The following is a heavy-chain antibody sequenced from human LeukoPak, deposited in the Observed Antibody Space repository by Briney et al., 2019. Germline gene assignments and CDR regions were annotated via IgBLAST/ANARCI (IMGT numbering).Heavy chain of an antibody. CDR2: MNPNSGNT. J-gene: IGHJ4*02. D-gene: IGHD6-19*01. V-gene: IGHV1-8*01. CDR1: GYTFTSYD. Sequence: GASVKVSCKASGYTFTSYDINWVRQATGQGLEWMGWMNPNSGNTGYAQKFQGRVTMTRNTSISTAYMELSSLRSEDTAVYYCERGASSGWYGNFDYWGQGTLSPSPQ. CDR3: ERGASSGWYGNFDY.